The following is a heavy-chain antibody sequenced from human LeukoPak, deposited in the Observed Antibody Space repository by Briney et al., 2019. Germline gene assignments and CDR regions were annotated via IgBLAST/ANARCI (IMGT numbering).Heavy chain of an antibody. CDR2: IYYSGST. Sequence: PSETLSLTCTVSGGSISSYYWSWIRQPPGKGLEWIGYIYYSGSTNYNPSLKSRVTISVDTSKNQFALKLSSVTAADTAVYYCASGGPRDAFDIWGQGKMVTVSS. CDR1: GGSISSYY. J-gene: IGHJ3*02. CDR3: ASGGPRDAFDI. D-gene: IGHD3-16*01. V-gene: IGHV4-59*01.